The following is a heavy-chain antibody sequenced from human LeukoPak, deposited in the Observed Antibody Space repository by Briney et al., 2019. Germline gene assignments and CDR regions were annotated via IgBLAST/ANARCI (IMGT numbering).Heavy chain of an antibody. J-gene: IGHJ4*02. V-gene: IGHV1-8*01. CDR1: GYTFTSYD. CDR3: ARGPYDYVWGSYRYPD. CDR2: MNPNSGDT. D-gene: IGHD3-16*02. Sequence: GASVKVSCKASGYTFTSYDINWVRQATGQGLEWMGWMNPNSGDTGYAQKFQGRVTMTRNTSISTAYMELSSLRSEDTAVYYCARGPYDYVWGSYRYPDWGQGTLVTVSS.